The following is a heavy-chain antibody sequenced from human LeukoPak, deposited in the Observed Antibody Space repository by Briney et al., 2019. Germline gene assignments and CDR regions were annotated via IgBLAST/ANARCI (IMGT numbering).Heavy chain of an antibody. D-gene: IGHD1-26*01. CDR1: GFIFSSYT. J-gene: IGHJ4*02. CDR3: ARDGAIGGYDFDC. CDR2: ITSTSTYI. V-gene: IGHV3-21*01. Sequence: GGSLRLSCAASGFIFSSYTMNWVRQAPGKGLDWVSSITSTSTYIYYADSMKGRFTISRDNAKNSLYLQMNSLRAEDTAVYYCARDGAIGGYDFDCWGQGTLVTVSS.